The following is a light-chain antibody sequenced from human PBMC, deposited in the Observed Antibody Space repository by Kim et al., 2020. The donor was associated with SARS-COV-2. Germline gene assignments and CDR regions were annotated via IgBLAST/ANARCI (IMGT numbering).Light chain of an antibody. J-gene: IGLJ2*01. CDR2: QDS. Sequence: SYELTQPPSVSVSPGQTANISCSGDKLGDKYACWYQQKAGQSPVVVIYQDSRRPSGIPERFPGSNSGNTATLTISGTQAMDEADYYCQAWDSNTVVFGGGTQLTVL. V-gene: IGLV3-1*01. CDR1: KLGDKY. CDR3: QAWDSNTVV.